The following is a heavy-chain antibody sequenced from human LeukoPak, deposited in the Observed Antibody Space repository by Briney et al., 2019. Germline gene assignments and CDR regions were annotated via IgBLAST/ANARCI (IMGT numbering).Heavy chain of an antibody. Sequence: GGSLRLSCAASGFTFSSYEMNWVRQAPGKGLEWVSYISSSGSTIYYADSVKGRFTISRDNAKNSLYLQMNSLRAEDTAAYYCARERGTALRSGAFDIWGQGTMVTVSS. J-gene: IGHJ3*02. CDR1: GFTFSSYE. CDR2: ISSSGSTI. CDR3: ARERGTALRSGAFDI. V-gene: IGHV3-48*03. D-gene: IGHD4-17*01.